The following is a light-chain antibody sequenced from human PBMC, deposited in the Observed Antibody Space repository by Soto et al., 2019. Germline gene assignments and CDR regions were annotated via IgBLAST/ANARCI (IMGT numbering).Light chain of an antibody. CDR3: QQLYTYFPI. CDR1: QNIHKW. Sequence: DIHMTQSPSTLSTSLGDKVTITCRASQNIHKWLAWYQQKAGKVPKLLIYDASILEIGVSSRFRGSGSGTEFTLTITNLQPDDFATYYCQQLYTYFPIFGQGTKLEIK. V-gene: IGKV1-5*01. CDR2: DAS. J-gene: IGKJ2*01.